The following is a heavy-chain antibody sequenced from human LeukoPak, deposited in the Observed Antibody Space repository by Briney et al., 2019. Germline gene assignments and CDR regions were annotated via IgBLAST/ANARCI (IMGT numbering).Heavy chain of an antibody. CDR3: ARSGSAPGYRSPHFDY. J-gene: IGHJ4*02. CDR2: IYHSGST. D-gene: IGHD3-9*01. V-gene: IGHV4-39*02. CDR1: GGSISSSDYY. Sequence: SETLSLTCTVSGGSISSSDYYWGWIRQPPGKGLEWIGNIYHSGSTYYNPSLKSRVTISVDTSKNHFSLKLSSVTAADTAVYYCARSGSAPGYRSPHFDYWGQGILVTVSS.